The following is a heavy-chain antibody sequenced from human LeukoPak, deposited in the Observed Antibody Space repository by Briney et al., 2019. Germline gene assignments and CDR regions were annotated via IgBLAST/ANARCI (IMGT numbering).Heavy chain of an antibody. V-gene: IGHV3-23*01. CDR3: ARTYFDWLAYFDY. CDR1: GFTFSTYS. CDR2: FSDTT. J-gene: IGHJ4*02. D-gene: IGHD3-9*01. Sequence: PGGSLRLSCAASGFTFSTYSMSWVRQAPGKGLEWVSAFSDTTYYADSVKGRFTISRDNSKNTLYLQMNSLRAEDTAVYYCARTYFDWLAYFDYWGQGTLVTVSS.